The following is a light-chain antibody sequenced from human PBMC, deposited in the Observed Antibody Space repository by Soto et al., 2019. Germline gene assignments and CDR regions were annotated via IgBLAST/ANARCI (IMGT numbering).Light chain of an antibody. V-gene: IGKV3-20*01. J-gene: IGKJ1*01. Sequence: EIVLTQSPATLSVSPLGRGTLXGGASQSISGALAWYQQKPGQAPRLLIYGASTRATAFPARFSGSGSGTDFTLTISRLEPEDFAVYYCQQYGSSLRTFGQGTKVDIK. CDR1: QSISGA. CDR2: GAS. CDR3: QQYGSSLRT.